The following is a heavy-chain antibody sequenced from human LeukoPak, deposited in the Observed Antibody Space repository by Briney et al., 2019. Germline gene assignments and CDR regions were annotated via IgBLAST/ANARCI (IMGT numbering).Heavy chain of an antibody. J-gene: IGHJ6*03. V-gene: IGHV6-1*01. D-gene: IGHD3-10*01. CDR3: ARSRMVRGVMRYYYYYMDV. CDR2: TYYRSKWYN. Sequence: SQTLSLTCAISGDSVSSNSAAWNWIRQSPSRGLEWLGRTYYRSKWYNDYAVSVKSRITINPDTSKNQFSLQLNSVTPEDTAVYYCARSRMVRGVMRYYYYYMDVWGKGTTVTISS. CDR1: GDSVSSNSAA.